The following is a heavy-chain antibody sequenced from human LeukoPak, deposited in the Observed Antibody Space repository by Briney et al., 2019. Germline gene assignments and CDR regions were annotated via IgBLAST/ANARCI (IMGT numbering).Heavy chain of an antibody. J-gene: IGHJ4*02. CDR1: GFTFSSYA. D-gene: IGHD3-9*01. CDR3: ALTFFTGYYTFDY. V-gene: IGHV3-23*01. Sequence: PGGSLRLSCAASGFTFSSYAMSWVRQAPGKGLEWVSAISGSGGSTYYADSVKGRFTISRDNSKNTLYLQMNSLRAEGTAVYYCALTFFTGYYTFDYWGQGTLVTVSS. CDR2: ISGSGGST.